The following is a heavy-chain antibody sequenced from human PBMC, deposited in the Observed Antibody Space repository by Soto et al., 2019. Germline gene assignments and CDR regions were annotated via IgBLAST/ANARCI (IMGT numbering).Heavy chain of an antibody. Sequence: PSGTLSLTCTVSGDSISSGDYFWSRIRPPPGKGLEWIGYISNSGSTFYNPSLKSRVTMSTDTSMNQFSLRLTSVTAADTAVYYCARGVQSDFWSGYYTDYWGQGTLVTVSS. J-gene: IGHJ4*02. CDR2: ISNSGST. D-gene: IGHD3-3*01. CDR1: GDSISSGDYF. V-gene: IGHV4-30-4*02. CDR3: ARGVQSDFWSGYYTDY.